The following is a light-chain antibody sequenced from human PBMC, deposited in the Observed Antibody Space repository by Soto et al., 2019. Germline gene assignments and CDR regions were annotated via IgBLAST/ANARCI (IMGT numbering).Light chain of an antibody. V-gene: IGLV2-14*01. CDR2: EVR. CDR1: TTDVVAYDY. Sequence: QSVLTQPASVSGSPGQSITISCTGTTTDVVAYDYVSWYQQHPGKAPKLLIFEVRNRPSGVSNRFSGSKSGNTASLTISGLQAEDEADYYCSSHTNIIGVVFGGGTKVTVL. CDR3: SSHTNIIGVV. J-gene: IGLJ2*01.